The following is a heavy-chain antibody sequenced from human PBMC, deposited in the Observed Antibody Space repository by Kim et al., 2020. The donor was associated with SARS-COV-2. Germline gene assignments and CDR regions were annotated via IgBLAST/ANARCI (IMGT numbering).Heavy chain of an antibody. D-gene: IGHD3-3*01. CDR3: ATDYAIFGVATAVDY. CDR1: GYTLTELS. J-gene: IGHJ4*02. CDR2: FDPEDGET. Sequence: ASVKVSCKVSGYTLTELSMHWVRQAPGKGLEWMGGFDPEDGETIYAQKFQGRVTMTEDTSTDTAYMELSSLRSEDTAVYYCATDYAIFGVATAVDYWGQGPLVTVSS. V-gene: IGHV1-24*01.